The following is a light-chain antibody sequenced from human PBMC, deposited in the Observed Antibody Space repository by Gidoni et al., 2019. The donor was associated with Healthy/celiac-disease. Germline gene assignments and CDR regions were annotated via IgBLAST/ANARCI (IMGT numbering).Light chain of an antibody. J-gene: IGKJ2*04. Sequence: EIVLTQSPGTLSLSPGERATLSCRASQSVSSSYLAWYQQKPGQAPRLLIYGASSRATGIPDRFSGSVSGTDFTLTISRLEPEDFAVYYCQQYGSSPQSSFXXXTKLEIK. CDR2: GAS. V-gene: IGKV3-20*01. CDR1: QSVSSSY. CDR3: QQYGSSPQSS.